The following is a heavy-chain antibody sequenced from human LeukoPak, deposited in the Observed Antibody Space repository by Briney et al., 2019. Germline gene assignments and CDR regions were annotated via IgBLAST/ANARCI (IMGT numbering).Heavy chain of an antibody. CDR1: GCSISSGYY. Sequence: RTSETLSLTCAVSGCSISSGYYWGWIRQPPGKGLEWIGSIYHSGSTYYNPSLKSRVTISVDTSKNQFSLKLSSVTAADTAVYYCARGVDIVVVPAAMCAFDIWGQGTMVTVSS. V-gene: IGHV4-38-2*01. CDR2: IYHSGST. D-gene: IGHD2-2*01. J-gene: IGHJ3*02. CDR3: ARGVDIVVVPAAMCAFDI.